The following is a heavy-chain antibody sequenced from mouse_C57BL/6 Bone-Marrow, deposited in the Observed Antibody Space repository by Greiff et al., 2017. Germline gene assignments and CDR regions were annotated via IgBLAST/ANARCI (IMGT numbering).Heavy chain of an antibody. D-gene: IGHD1-1*02. J-gene: IGHJ3*01. CDR2: ISNGGGST. Sequence: EVQGVESGGGLMQPGGSLKLSCAASGFTFSDYYMYWVRQTPEKRLEWVAYISNGGGSTYYTDTVKGRFTISRDNAKNTLYLQMSRLKSEDTAMYYCARMGWVLPFAYWGQGTLVTVSA. CDR1: GFTFSDYY. V-gene: IGHV5-12*01. CDR3: ARMGWVLPFAY.